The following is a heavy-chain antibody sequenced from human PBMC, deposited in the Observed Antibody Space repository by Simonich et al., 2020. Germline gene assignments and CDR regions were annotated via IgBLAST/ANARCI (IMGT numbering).Heavy chain of an antibody. V-gene: IGHV1-2*02. CDR2: IKPNRGGT. CDR1: GYTFTGYY. CDR3: ARGGVQYYYYYMDV. D-gene: IGHD3-3*01. J-gene: IGHJ6*03. Sequence: QVQLVQSGAEVKKPGASVKVSCKASGYTFTGYYMHWVRQAPGQGLEWMGWIKPNRGGTNYAKKFQGRVTMTRDTSISTAYMELSRLRSDDTAVYYCARGGVQYYYYYMDVWGKGTTVTVSS.